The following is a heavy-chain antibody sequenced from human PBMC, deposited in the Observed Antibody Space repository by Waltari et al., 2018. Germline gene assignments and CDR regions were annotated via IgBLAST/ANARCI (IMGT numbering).Heavy chain of an antibody. V-gene: IGHV4-39*01. CDR3: GRIAFGDEGGYFQY. CDR2: MQYRGST. CDR1: GGSISTNYN. D-gene: IGHD4-17*01. Sequence: QLQLQESGPGLVKPSETLSLTCTVSGGSISTNYNWGWIRQPPGKGLGWMGNMQYRGSTFYNPSLESRVTISLDTWKNQLSLRLSSVGAADTAVYFCGRIAFGDEGGYFQYWGQGTLVTVSS. J-gene: IGHJ1*01.